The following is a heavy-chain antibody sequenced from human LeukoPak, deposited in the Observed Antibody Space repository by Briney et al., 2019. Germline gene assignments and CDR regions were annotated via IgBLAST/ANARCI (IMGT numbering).Heavy chain of an antibody. D-gene: IGHD2-2*01. CDR3: ARDLGYCTSTSCRYFDF. CDR2: ISYSGST. J-gene: IGHJ4*02. V-gene: IGHV4-31*03. CDR1: GGSISSGGYY. Sequence: SETLSLTCTVSGGSISSGGYYWSWIRQHPGRGLEWIGYISYSGSTYYNPSHKSRVTISVDTSRNQFSLKLSSVTAADTAVYYCARDLGYCTSTSCRYFDFWGQGTLVTVSS.